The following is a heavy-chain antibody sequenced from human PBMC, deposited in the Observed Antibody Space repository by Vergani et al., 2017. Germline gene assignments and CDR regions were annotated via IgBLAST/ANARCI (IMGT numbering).Heavy chain of an antibody. Sequence: QVQLQEWGAGLLKTSETLSLTCGVSGGSFSDYYWSWIRQAPGMGLEWIGEVNHGGSTNYNPSLKSRVSISVDTSKNQFSLQLTSVTAADSALYFCASIARAPTRRNTPPYYWGQGILVTVSS. CDR2: VNHGGST. CDR1: GGSFSDYY. D-gene: IGHD2-15*01. J-gene: IGHJ4*02. CDR3: ASIARAPTRRNTPPYY. V-gene: IGHV4-34*01.